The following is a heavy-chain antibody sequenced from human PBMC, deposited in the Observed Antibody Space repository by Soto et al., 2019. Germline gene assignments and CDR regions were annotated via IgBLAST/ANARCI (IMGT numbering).Heavy chain of an antibody. CDR2: IDNSKS. Sequence: VGSLRLSCAASGFTFSDYSMSWVRQAPGRGLEWVSSIDNSKSFYADSVKGRFTISRDNSKSTLSLQMNSLRAEDTALYYCARDAVNGDGLWLVGYWGQGTLVTVSS. J-gene: IGHJ4*02. CDR1: GFTFSDYS. CDR3: ARDAVNGDGLWLVGY. V-gene: IGHV3-23*01. D-gene: IGHD4-17*01.